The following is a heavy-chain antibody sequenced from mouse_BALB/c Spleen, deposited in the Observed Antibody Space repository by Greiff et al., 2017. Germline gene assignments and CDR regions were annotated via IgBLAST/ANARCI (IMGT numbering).Heavy chain of an antibody. CDR3: ARDRYYGSSYGFAY. J-gene: IGHJ3*01. CDR1: GFSLTGYG. Sequence: VQRVESGPGLVAPSQSLSITCTVSGFSLTGYGVNWVRQPPGKGLEWLGMIWGDGSTDYNSALKSRLSISKDNSKSQVFLKMNSLQTDDTARYYCARDRYYGSSYGFAYWGQGTLVTVSA. D-gene: IGHD1-1*01. CDR2: IWGDGST. V-gene: IGHV2-6-7*01.